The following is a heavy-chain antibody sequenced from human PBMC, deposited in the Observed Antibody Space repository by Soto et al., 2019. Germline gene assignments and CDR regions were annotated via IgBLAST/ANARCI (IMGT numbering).Heavy chain of an antibody. CDR2: IYTSGST. V-gene: IGHV4-4*07. D-gene: IGHD6-13*01. J-gene: IGHJ5*02. Sequence: SETLSLTCTFSVVSISSYYWSCIRHPAGKGLEWIGRIYTSGSTNYNPSLKSRVTMSVDTSKNQFSLKLSSVTAADTAVYYCARVLKFSSSWYGWFEPLGQGTLVNGS. CDR1: VVSISSYY. CDR3: ARVLKFSSSWYGWFEP.